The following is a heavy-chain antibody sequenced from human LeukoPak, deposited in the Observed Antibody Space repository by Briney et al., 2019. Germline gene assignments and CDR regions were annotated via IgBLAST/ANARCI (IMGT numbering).Heavy chain of an antibody. CDR2: IYYSGTT. CDR1: GGSISSDY. D-gene: IGHD3-10*01. Sequence: SETLSLTCSVSGGSISSDYWNWIRQPPGKGLEWIGYIYYSGTTNYNPSLKSRVAISVDTSKKQFSLKLSSVTAADTAVYYCARFGDLWAFDIWGQGTLVTVSS. CDR3: ARFGDLWAFDI. V-gene: IGHV4-59*01. J-gene: IGHJ4*02.